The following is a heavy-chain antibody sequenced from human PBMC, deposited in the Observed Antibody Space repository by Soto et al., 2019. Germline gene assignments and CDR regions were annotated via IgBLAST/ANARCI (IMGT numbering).Heavy chain of an antibody. CDR1: GGSISSSDFY. D-gene: IGHD6-25*01. J-gene: IGHJ5*02. Sequence: QLQLQESGPGLVKPSETLSLTCTVSGGSISSSDFYWGWLRQTPGKGLEFIGSMYYSGTTYYTPSLTSRVSISVYTSKNQFTLKFISVTASDTAVYYCAVVDSTGNWFDPWGEGALVTVSS. V-gene: IGHV4-39*01. CDR3: AVVDSTGNWFDP. CDR2: MYYSGTT.